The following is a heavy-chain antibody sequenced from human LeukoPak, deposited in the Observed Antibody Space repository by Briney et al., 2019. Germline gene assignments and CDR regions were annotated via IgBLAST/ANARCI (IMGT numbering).Heavy chain of an antibody. CDR1: GFIFSDHY. CDR2: SRNKDNSYTT. CDR3: ARAGHYYSTGDY. J-gene: IGHJ4*02. Sequence: PGGSLRLSCAASGFIFSDHYMAWVRQAPGKGLEWVARSRNKDNSYTTEYAASVKGRFTISRDDSKNSLYLQMNSLTTEDTAVYYCARAGHYYSTGDYWGQGALVTVSS. D-gene: IGHD3-22*01. V-gene: IGHV3-72*01.